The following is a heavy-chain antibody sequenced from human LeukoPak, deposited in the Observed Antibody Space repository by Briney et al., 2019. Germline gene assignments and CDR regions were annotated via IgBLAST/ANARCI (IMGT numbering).Heavy chain of an antibody. V-gene: IGHV3-66*01. J-gene: IGHJ4*02. Sequence: PGGSLRLSCTVSGFTVSSNYMSWVRQAPGKGLEWVSVIYSGGSTYYADSVKGRFTISRDNSKNTLYLQMNSLRAEDTAVYYCARAYSFWRFGELPLDYWGQGTLVTVSS. CDR2: IYSGGST. CDR1: GFTVSSNY. CDR3: ARAYSFWRFGELPLDY. D-gene: IGHD3-10*01.